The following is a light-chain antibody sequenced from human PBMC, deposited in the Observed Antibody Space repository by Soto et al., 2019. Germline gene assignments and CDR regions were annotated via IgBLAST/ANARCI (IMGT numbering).Light chain of an antibody. CDR1: SSNFGTGYD. J-gene: IGLJ1*01. V-gene: IGLV1-40*01. CDR3: QSYDSSLRSYV. CDR2: GNN. Sequence: QSVLTQPPSVSGAPGQRVTISCTGSSSNFGTGYDVHWYQHLPGTAPKLLIYGNNNRPSGVPDRFSGSKSGTSASLAITGLQAWDEADYFCQSYDSSLRSYVFGTGTKLTVL.